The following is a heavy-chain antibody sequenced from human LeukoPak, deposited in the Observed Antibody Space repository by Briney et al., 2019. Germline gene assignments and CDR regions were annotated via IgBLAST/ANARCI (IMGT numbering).Heavy chain of an antibody. CDR2: ISFDGSNE. D-gene: IGHD3-22*01. V-gene: IGHV3-30-3*01. J-gene: IGHJ4*02. CDR1: GFTFSSYS. CDR3: AKDPYYYDSSGYYRGVDY. Sequence: GGSLRLSCGASGFTFSSYSMHWVRDAPGKGLEWVAVISFDGSNEYYADSVKGRFTISRDNSKNTLYLQMNSLRAEDTAVYYCAKDPYYYDSSGYYRGVDYWGQGTLVTVSS.